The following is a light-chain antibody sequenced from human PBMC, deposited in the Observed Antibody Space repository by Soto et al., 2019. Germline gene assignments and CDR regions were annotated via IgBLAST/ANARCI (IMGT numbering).Light chain of an antibody. J-gene: IGKJ4*01. V-gene: IGKV3D-20*02. CDR2: GAS. Sequence: IILTQSPATLSLSPGDRATLSCRASQSVKSTYLGWYQQKPGQAPRLLIYGASSRATGIPDRFSASGSGTDFTLTITSLQAEDFATYYCQQTRAYPSTFGGGTKVDIK. CDR3: QQTRAYPST. CDR1: QSVKSTY.